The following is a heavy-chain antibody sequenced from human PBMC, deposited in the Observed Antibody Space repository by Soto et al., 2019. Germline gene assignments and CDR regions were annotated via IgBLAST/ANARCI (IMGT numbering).Heavy chain of an antibody. CDR3: AREGSSGWNGLTWFDT. CDR1: GASICSYNY. V-gene: IGHV4-39*02. Sequence: ASETLSLTCNVSGASICSYNYWGWFRQPPGKGLEWIGSIIYSGDIMYNPSLQSRLTLFVDTSKNSLYLQMNSLRAEDTAVYYCAREGSSGWNGLTWFDTWGQGTPVTVSS. CDR2: IIYSGDI. J-gene: IGHJ5*02. D-gene: IGHD6-19*01.